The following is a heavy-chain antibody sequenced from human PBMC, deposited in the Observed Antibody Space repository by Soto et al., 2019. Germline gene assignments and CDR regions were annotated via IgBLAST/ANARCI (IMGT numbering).Heavy chain of an antibody. CDR2: INHSGST. J-gene: IGHJ6*03. CDR1: GGSFSGYY. V-gene: IGHV4-34*01. CDR3: ARGDSSSSDYYYYMDV. D-gene: IGHD6-6*01. Sequence: SETLSLTCAVYGGSFSGYYWSWIRQPPGKGLEWNGEINHSGSTNYDPSLKRRVTISVDTSKKQFSLKLSSVTAADTAVYYCARGDSSSSDYYYYMDVWGKGTTVTVSS.